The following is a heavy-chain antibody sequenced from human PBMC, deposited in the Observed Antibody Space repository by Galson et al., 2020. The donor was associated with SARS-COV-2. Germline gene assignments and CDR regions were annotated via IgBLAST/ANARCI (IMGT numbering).Heavy chain of an antibody. V-gene: IGHV3-30*01. CDR1: GFTFSSYA. CDR3: ARVNPFYRYYYDSSGYYTGGSTPNGDAFDI. D-gene: IGHD3-22*01. CDR2: ISYDGSNN. J-gene: IGHJ3*02. Sequence: GGSLRLSCAASGFTFSSYAMHWVRQAPGKGLEWVAVISYDGSNNYYADSVKGRFTISRDNSKNTLYLQMNSLRAEDTAVYYCARVNPFYRYYYDSSGYYTGGSTPNGDAFDIWGQGTMVTVSS.